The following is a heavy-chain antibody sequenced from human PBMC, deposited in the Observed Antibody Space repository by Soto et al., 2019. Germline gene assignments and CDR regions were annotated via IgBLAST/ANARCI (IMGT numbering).Heavy chain of an antibody. V-gene: IGHV3-30*18. CDR3: AKKFAQLAADSPFDN. CDR2: ISYDGNNK. J-gene: IGHJ4*02. Sequence: PGGSLRLSCAASGFTFSNYGMHWVRQAPGKGLEWVAIISYDGNNKYYADSVKGRFTISRDDSKNTLYLQMNSLRAEDTAVYFCAKKFAQLAADSPFDNWGQGTLVTVSS. D-gene: IGHD2-2*01. CDR1: GFTFSNYG.